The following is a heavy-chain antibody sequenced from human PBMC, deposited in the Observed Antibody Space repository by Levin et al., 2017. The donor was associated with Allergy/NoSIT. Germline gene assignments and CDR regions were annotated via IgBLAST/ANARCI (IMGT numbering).Heavy chain of an antibody. D-gene: IGHD3-10*01. V-gene: IGHV3-7*01. Sequence: GGSLRLSCATSGFSFSSYWMSWVRQAPGKGLEWVANIKQDGSEKYYVDSVKGRFTISRDNAKNSLYLQMNSLRADDTAVYYCARERRVASFLRGSGSYSIIWGRGTLVTVSS. CDR3: ARERRVASFLRGSGSYSII. J-gene: IGHJ4*02. CDR1: GFSFSSYW. CDR2: IKQDGSEK.